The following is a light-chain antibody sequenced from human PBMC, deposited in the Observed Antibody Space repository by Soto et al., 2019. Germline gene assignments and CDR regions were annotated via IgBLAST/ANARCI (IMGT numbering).Light chain of an antibody. Sequence: QSAMTQPPSASGTPGQTVTISCSGSSSNIGSNYVYWYQQLPGTAPKVLIYRNDQRPSGVPDRFSGSKSGTSASLAISGLRSEDEADYYCAAWDDSLSGHVVFGGGTKLTVL. J-gene: IGLJ2*01. V-gene: IGLV1-47*01. CDR1: SSNIGSNY. CDR2: RND. CDR3: AAWDDSLSGHVV.